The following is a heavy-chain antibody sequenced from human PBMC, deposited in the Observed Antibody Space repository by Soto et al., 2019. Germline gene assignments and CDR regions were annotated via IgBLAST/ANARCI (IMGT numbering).Heavy chain of an antibody. V-gene: IGHV4-39*07. Sequence: SETLSLTCTVSGGSISSSSYYWGWIRQPPGTGLEWIGTIYYSGTTYYNPSLRSRVTISVDTSKNQFSLKLTSVTAADTAVYYCARSDGRYWGQGTLVTVSS. J-gene: IGHJ4*02. CDR2: IYYSGTT. CDR3: ARSDGRY. CDR1: GGSISSSSYY.